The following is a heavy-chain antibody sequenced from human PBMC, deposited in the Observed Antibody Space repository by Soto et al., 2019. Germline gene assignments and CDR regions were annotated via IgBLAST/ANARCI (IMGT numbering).Heavy chain of an antibody. CDR2: IYWDDDK. V-gene: IGHV2-5*02. CDR1: GFSLSTSGVG. J-gene: IGHJ5*02. Sequence: SGPTLVNPTQTLTLACTFCGFSLSTSGVGVGWIRQPPGKALEWLALIYWDDDKRYSPSLKSRLTITKDTSKNQVVLTMTNMDPVDTATYYCAHRLGSSWSNWFDPWGQGTLVTVSS. D-gene: IGHD6-13*01. CDR3: AHRLGSSWSNWFDP.